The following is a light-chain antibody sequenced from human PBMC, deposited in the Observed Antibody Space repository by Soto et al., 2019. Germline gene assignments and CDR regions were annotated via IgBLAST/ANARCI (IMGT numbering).Light chain of an antibody. CDR2: DVS. Sequence: QSALTQPASVSGSPGQSITISCTGSSSDVGGYNYVSWYRHLPGKATELMIFDVSNRPSGLSDRFSGSKSGNTASLTISWLQADDEADYYCSSYTNSGTYVFGTGTKVTVL. J-gene: IGLJ1*01. CDR3: SSYTNSGTYV. CDR1: SSDVGGYNY. V-gene: IGLV2-14*03.